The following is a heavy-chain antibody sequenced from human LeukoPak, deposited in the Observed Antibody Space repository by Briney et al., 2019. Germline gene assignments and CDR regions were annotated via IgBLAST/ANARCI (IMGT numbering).Heavy chain of an antibody. V-gene: IGHV3-30*02. D-gene: IGHD2-15*01. Sequence: GGSLRLSCAASGFTFSSYGMHWVRQAPGKGLEWVAFIRYDGSNKYYADSVKGRFTISRDNAKNSLYLQMNSLRAEDTAVYYCARASGYCSGGSCYEYYFDYWGQGTLATVSS. CDR1: GFTFSSYG. CDR3: ARASGYCSGGSCYEYYFDY. CDR2: IRYDGSNK. J-gene: IGHJ4*02.